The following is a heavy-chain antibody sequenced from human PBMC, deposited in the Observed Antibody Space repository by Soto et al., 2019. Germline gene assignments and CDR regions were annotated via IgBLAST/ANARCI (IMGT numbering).Heavy chain of an antibody. CDR3: ARGYYGSGSYTNWFDP. CDR2: IYHSGTT. J-gene: IGHJ5*02. V-gene: IGHV4-59*12. Sequence: SETLSLTCTVSGGSISTSDWNWIRQAPGKGLEWIGYIYHSGTTNYNPSLKSRVTISLDTSKNQFSLRLSSLTAADTAVYYCARGYYGSGSYTNWFDPWGQGTLVTVSS. D-gene: IGHD3-10*01. CDR1: GGSISTSD.